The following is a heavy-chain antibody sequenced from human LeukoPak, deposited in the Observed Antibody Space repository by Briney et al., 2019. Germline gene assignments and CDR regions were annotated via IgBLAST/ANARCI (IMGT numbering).Heavy chain of an antibody. CDR1: GFTFSNAW. J-gene: IGHJ4*02. Sequence: GGSLRLSCAASGFTFSNAWMSWVRQAPGKGLEWVGRIKSKTDGGTTDYAAPVKGRFTISRDDSKNTLYLQMNSLKTEDTAVYYCTTSQKRYYYDSSGSDPFDYWGQGTLVTVSS. D-gene: IGHD3-22*01. CDR3: TTSQKRYYYDSSGSDPFDY. CDR2: IKSKTDGGTT. V-gene: IGHV3-15*01.